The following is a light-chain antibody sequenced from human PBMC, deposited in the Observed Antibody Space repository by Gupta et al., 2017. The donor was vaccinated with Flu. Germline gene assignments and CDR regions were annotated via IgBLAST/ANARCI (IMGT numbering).Light chain of an antibody. CDR2: GSF. V-gene: IGLV1-40*01. Sequence: VTTSCTGSSSNIGAGYDVHWYQQLPGTAPNLLIYGSFNRPSGVPDRFSGSKSGTSASLAITGLQTEDEADYYCQSYDNSLSGYVFAAGTKVTVL. CDR3: QSYDNSLSGYV. CDR1: SSNIGAGYD. J-gene: IGLJ1*01.